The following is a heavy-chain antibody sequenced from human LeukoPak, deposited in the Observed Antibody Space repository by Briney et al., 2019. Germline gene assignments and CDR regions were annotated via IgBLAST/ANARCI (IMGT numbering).Heavy chain of an antibody. J-gene: IGHJ3*02. V-gene: IGHV1-46*01. D-gene: IGHD2-15*01. CDR1: GYTFTSYY. CDR2: INPSGGST. Sequence: ASVKVSCKASGYTFTSYYMHWVRQAPGQGLEWMGIINPSGGSTSYAQKFQGRVTMTRDMSTSTVYMELSSLRSDDTAVYYCARADSPDIVVVVAATYAFDIWGQGTMVTVSS. CDR3: ARADSPDIVVVVAATYAFDI.